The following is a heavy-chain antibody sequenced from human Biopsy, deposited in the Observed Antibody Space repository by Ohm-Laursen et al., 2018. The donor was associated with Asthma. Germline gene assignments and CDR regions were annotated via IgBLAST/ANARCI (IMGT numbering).Heavy chain of an antibody. CDR3: ARHWSGNGWQDMYNYFDP. D-gene: IGHD6-19*01. V-gene: IGHV4-39*01. CDR1: GDSIGTTNY. Sequence: PPGTLSLTCSVSGDSIGTTNYWSWIRQPPGKRLEWIGSVYYSGTSYYNPSLKGRLTISVDTSNNQFSLNLGSVTAADTAVYYCARHWSGNGWQDMYNYFDPWGRGTLVTVSS. CDR2: VYYSGTS. J-gene: IGHJ5*02.